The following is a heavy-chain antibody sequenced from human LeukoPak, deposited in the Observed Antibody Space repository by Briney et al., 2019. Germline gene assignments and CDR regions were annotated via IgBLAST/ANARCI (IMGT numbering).Heavy chain of an antibody. D-gene: IGHD5-18*01. CDR3: ARALPHRRLMDTTMEQHWFDP. J-gene: IGHJ5*02. Sequence: ASVKVSCKAAGYSFTNYAVHWVRQAPGQRLEWMGRINTDNGDTTYLQEFQGRVTITSDTSASTAYMELSSLRSEDTAVYYCARALPHRRLMDTTMEQHWFDPWGQGTLVTVSS. CDR1: GYSFTNYA. CDR2: INTDNGDT. V-gene: IGHV1-3*04.